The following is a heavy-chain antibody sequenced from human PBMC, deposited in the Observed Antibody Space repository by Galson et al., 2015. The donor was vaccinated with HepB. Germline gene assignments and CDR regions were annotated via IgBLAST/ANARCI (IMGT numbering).Heavy chain of an antibody. CDR1: GGSISSYY. V-gene: IGHV4-59*08. D-gene: IGHD6-13*01. CDR3: ARHAGFSSGWSRPGLWYFDL. Sequence: ETLSLTCTVSGGSISSYYWSWTRQPPGKGLEWIGYIYYSGSTNYNPSLKSRVTISVDTSKNQFSLKLSSVTAADTAVYYCARHAGFSSGWSRPGLWYFDLWGRGTLVTVSS. CDR2: IYYSGST. J-gene: IGHJ2*01.